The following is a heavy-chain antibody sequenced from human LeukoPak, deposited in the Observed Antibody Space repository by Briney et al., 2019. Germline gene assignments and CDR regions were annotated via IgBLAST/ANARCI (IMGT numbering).Heavy chain of an antibody. D-gene: IGHD4-17*01. CDR1: GGSISSYY. Sequence: SETLSLTCTVSGGSISSYYWSWIRQPPGKGLEWIGYIYYSGSTNYNPSLKSRVTISVDTSKNQFSLKLSSVTAADTAVYYCARLHSGTPGAVNLDPWGQGTLVTVSS. V-gene: IGHV4-59*08. CDR2: IYYSGST. J-gene: IGHJ5*02. CDR3: ARLHSGTPGAVNLDP.